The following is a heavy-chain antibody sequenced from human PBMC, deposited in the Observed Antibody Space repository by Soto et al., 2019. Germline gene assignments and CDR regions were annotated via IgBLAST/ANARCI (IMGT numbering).Heavy chain of an antibody. CDR1: GDTFTFYS. Sequence: QVQLVQSGAEVKRPGSSVKVSCKASGDTFTFYSINWVRQAPGLGLEWMGRINPILSMSNYAQRVQGRVTMTADKSKSQDQMNIRNLRPEETDIYYCASSYGSGYRAFDYWGQGAMVTVYS. CDR2: INPILSMS. J-gene: IGHJ4*02. CDR3: ASSYGSGYRAFDY. D-gene: IGHD3-10*01. V-gene: IGHV1-69*02.